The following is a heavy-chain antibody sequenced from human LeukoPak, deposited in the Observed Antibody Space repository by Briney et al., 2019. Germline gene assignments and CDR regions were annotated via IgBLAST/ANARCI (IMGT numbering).Heavy chain of an antibody. D-gene: IGHD2-2*01. Sequence: GGSLRLPCAASGFTFSSYAMSWVRQAPGEGLEWVSAISGSGGSTYYADSVKGRFTISRDNSKNTLYLQMNSLRAEDTAVYYCAKEKRSLVPAAIHYWGQGTLVTVSS. V-gene: IGHV3-23*01. CDR1: GFTFSSYA. J-gene: IGHJ4*02. CDR3: AKEKRSLVPAAIHY. CDR2: ISGSGGST.